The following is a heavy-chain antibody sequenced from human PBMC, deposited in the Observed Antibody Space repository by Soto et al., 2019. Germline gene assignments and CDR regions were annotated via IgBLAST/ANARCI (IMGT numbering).Heavy chain of an antibody. V-gene: IGHV3-53*01. CDR1: GFTVSSNY. CDR3: ARVAWGYYDSSGYIDY. J-gene: IGHJ4*02. D-gene: IGHD3-22*01. Sequence: EVQLVASGGGLIQPGGSLRLSCAASGFTVSSNYMSWVRQAPGKGLEWVSVIYSGGSTYYADSVKGRFTISRDNSKNTLYLQMNSLRAEDTAVYYCARVAWGYYDSSGYIDYWGQGTLVTVSS. CDR2: IYSGGST.